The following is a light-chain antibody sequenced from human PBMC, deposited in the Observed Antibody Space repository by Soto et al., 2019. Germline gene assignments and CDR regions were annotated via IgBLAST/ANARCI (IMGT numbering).Light chain of an antibody. J-gene: IGLJ2*01. CDR2: DVS. V-gene: IGLV2-14*01. Sequence: QSVLTQPASVSGSPGQSITISCTGTGSDVGGYNYVSSYQQHPGKAPKVMIYDVSNRPSGVSNRFSGSKSGNTASLTISGLQAEDEADYYCSSYTSASTPLVFGGGTKLTVL. CDR3: SSYTSASTPLV. CDR1: GSDVGGYNY.